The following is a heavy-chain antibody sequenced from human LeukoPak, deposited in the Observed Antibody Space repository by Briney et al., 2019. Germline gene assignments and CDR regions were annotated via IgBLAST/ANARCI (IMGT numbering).Heavy chain of an antibody. CDR2: IYPSGTT. CDR3: AGVISATGYFDY. CDR1: GVSSNSYY. Sequence: SSETLSLTCTVSGVSSNSYYWAWIRQPPGKGLERIGYIYPSGTTNCNPSLKSRVTISIDTSKNQFSLKLSTVTAADTAVYYCAGVISATGYFDYWGQGTLVTVSS. D-gene: IGHD2-15*01. J-gene: IGHJ4*02. V-gene: IGHV4-59*01.